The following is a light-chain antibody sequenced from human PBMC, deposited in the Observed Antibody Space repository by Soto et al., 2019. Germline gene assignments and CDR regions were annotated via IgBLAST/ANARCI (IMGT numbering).Light chain of an antibody. J-gene: IGKJ1*01. CDR1: QSVSSSY. CDR2: GAS. V-gene: IGKV3-20*01. Sequence: IVLTQSPDTLSLSQGNRATLSCRASQSVSSSYLAWYQQKPGQAPRLLIYGASSRATGIPDRFSGSGSGTDFTLTISCLQSEDFATYYCQQYYSYPRTFGQVTKVDIK. CDR3: QQYYSYPRT.